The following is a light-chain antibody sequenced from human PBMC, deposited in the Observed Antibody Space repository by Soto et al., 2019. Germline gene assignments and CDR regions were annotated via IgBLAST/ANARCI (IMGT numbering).Light chain of an antibody. V-gene: IGLV4-69*01. CDR2: LNSDGSH. Sequence: QPVLTQSPSASASLGASVKVTCTLSSGHSSHAIAWHQQQPEKGPRYLMKLNSDGSHSKGDGIPDRFSGSSSGAERYLTISRLQSEDEADYFCQTWGTGIVVFGGGTKLTLL. CDR1: SGHSSHA. J-gene: IGLJ2*01. CDR3: QTWGTGIVV.